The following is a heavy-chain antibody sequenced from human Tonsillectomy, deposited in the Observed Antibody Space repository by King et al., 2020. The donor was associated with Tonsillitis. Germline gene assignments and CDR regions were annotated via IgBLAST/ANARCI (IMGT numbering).Heavy chain of an antibody. D-gene: IGHD6-19*01. CDR2: INPDSGGT. CDR1: GYTFTGSY. Sequence: VQLVESGSEVKKPGASVKVSCRASGYTFTGSYMHWVRQAPGQGLEWMGWINPDSGGTNYAQKFQGRVTMTRDTSIATAYMEVSRLRSDDTARYYCATWRGQGLVGDGYYFDYWGQGNLVTVPS. V-gene: IGHV1-2*02. CDR3: ATWRGQGLVGDGYYFDY. J-gene: IGHJ4*02.